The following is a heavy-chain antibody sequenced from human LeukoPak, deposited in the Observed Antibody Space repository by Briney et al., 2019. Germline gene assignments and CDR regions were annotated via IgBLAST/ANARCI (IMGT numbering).Heavy chain of an antibody. V-gene: IGHV1-69*05. CDR1: GGTFSSYA. D-gene: IGHD2-2*02. Sequence: SVKVSCKASGGTFSSYAISWVRQAPGQGLEWMGGIIPIFGTANYAQKFQGRVTITTDESTSAAYMELSSLRSEDTAVYYCATPGRYCSSTSCYTGFDYWGQGTLVTVSS. CDR2: IIPIFGTA. J-gene: IGHJ4*02. CDR3: ATPGRYCSSTSCYTGFDY.